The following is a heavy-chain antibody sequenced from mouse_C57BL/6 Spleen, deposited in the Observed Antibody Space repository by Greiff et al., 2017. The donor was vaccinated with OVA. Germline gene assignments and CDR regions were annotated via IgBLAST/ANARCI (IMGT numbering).Heavy chain of an antibody. CDR2: INPYNGGT. CDR3: ARGDDYDGVFAY. CDR1: GYTFTDYY. D-gene: IGHD2-4*01. J-gene: IGHJ3*01. Sequence: VQLQQSGPVLVKPGASVKMSCKASGYTFTDYYMNWVKQSHGKSLEWIGVINPYNGGTSYNQKFKGKATLTVDKSSSTAYMELNSLTSEDSAVYYCARGDDYDGVFAYWGQGTLVTVSA. V-gene: IGHV1-19*01.